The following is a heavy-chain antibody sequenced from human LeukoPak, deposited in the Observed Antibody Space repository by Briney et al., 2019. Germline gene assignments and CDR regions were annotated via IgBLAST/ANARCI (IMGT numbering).Heavy chain of an antibody. V-gene: IGHV1-18*01. CDR3: ARDIGSGILDY. CDR2: ISAYNGNT. Sequence: XVXQAPGQGLEWMGWISAYNGNTNYAQKLQGRVTMTTDTSTSTAYMELRSLRSDDTAVYYCARDIGSGILDYWGQGTLVTVSS. D-gene: IGHD6-19*01. J-gene: IGHJ4*02.